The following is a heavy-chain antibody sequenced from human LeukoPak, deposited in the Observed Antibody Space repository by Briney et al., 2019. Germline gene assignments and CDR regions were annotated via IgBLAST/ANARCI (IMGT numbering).Heavy chain of an antibody. Sequence: SETLSLTCTVSGGSISSYYWSWIRQPPGKGLEWIGYIYYSGSTNYNPSLKSRVTISVDTSKNQFSLKLSSVTAADTAVYYCARGLFGAFFYYYYVDVWGKGTTVTVSS. V-gene: IGHV4-59*01. J-gene: IGHJ6*03. CDR1: GGSISSYY. CDR3: ARGLFGAFFYYYYVDV. CDR2: IYYSGST. D-gene: IGHD3-3*02.